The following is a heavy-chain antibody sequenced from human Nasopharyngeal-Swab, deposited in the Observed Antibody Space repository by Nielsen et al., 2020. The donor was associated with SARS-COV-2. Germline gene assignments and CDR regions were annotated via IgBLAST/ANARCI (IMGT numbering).Heavy chain of an antibody. CDR2: IYSSANT. D-gene: IGHD2/OR15-2a*01. CDR3: AREVASANKNAFDI. Sequence: SETLSLTCSVSGGSISSGDYYWSWIRKPPGKGLEWIGYIYSSANTYYNPSLKSRVNMSVDMSKNQFSLKLSSVTAADTAVYYCAREVASANKNAFDIWGQGTMVTVSS. V-gene: IGHV4-30-4*01. CDR1: GGSISSGDYY. J-gene: IGHJ3*02.